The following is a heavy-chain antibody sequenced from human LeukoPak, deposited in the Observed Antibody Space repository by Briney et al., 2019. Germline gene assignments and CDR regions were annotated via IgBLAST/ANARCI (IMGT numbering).Heavy chain of an antibody. CDR1: GYTFTSYA. Sequence: VASVKVSCKASGYTFTSYAMNWVRQAPGQGLEWMGWVNTNTGNPTYAQGFTGRFVFSLDTSVSTAYLQISSLKAEDTAVYYCARGLLRDYDILTGSGGVPDYWGQGTLVTVSS. V-gene: IGHV7-4-1*02. J-gene: IGHJ4*02. CDR2: VNTNTGNP. CDR3: ARGLLRDYDILTGSGGVPDY. D-gene: IGHD3-9*01.